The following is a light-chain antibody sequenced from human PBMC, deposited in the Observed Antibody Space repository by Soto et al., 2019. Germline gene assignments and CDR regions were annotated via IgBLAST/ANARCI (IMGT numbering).Light chain of an antibody. J-gene: IGKJ1*01. CDR3: QQYNSDPWT. CDR2: KAS. Sequence: DIQMTQSPSTLSASVGDRVTITCRASQSISSWLAWYQQKPGKAPKLLIYKASSLESGVPSRFSGSGSGTEFTLTISSLQPDDFATYYCQQYNSDPWTFDQGPRWKSN. CDR1: QSISSW. V-gene: IGKV1-5*03.